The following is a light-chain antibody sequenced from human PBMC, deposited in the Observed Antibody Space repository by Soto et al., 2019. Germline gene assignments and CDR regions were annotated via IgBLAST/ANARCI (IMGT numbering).Light chain of an antibody. CDR3: QQYENLPN. CDR2: DTS. CDR1: QNINNY. V-gene: IGKV1-33*01. J-gene: IGKJ5*01. Sequence: DIQMTQSPSSLSASVGDRVTITCQASQNINNYLNWYQQKPGRAPKLLIYDTSNLEAGLPSRFRGSGAGTDFTFTISRLQSEDIATYYWQQYENLPNFGQGTRLEIK.